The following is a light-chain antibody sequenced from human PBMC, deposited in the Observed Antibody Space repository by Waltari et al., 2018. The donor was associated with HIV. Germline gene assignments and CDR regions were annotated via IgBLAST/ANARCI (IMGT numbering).Light chain of an antibody. J-gene: IGLJ2*01. Sequence: QSVLTQPPSVSGAPGQRVTIDCTGSRSNIGAGYDVHWYQQLPGTAPKLLIYGNTNRPSGVPDRFSGSKSGTSASLAITGLQAEDEADYYCQSYDSSLSASVFGEGTKLTVL. V-gene: IGLV1-40*01. CDR1: RSNIGAGYD. CDR3: QSYDSSLSASV. CDR2: GNT.